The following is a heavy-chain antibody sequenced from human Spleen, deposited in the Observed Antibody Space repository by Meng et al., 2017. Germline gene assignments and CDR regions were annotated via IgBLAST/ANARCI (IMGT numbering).Heavy chain of an antibody. Sequence: ASVKVSCKATGYTFTGNYIQWVRQAPGQGLEWMGWINPNSGGSNYAQNFQGRVTMTRDTSSSTAYMYLTSLRSDDTAVYYCARETGSKRNFRPYGMDVWGQGTTVTVSS. CDR2: INPNSGGS. CDR1: GYTFTGNY. V-gene: IGHV1-2*02. CDR3: ARETGSKRNFRPYGMDV. J-gene: IGHJ6*02. D-gene: IGHD3-10*01.